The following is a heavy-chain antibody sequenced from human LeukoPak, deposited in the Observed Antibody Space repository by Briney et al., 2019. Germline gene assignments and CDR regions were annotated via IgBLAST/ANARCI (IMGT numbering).Heavy chain of an antibody. D-gene: IGHD1-26*01. Sequence: PGMSLRLSCAASGFTFSSYDMHWVRQAPGKGLEWVAFISYDGSNKYYVDSVKGRFTISRDNSKNTLYLQMNSLRAEDTAVYHCADSGSYSLYWGQGTLVTVSS. CDR1: GFTFSSYD. J-gene: IGHJ4*02. CDR3: ADSGSYSLY. CDR2: ISYDGSNK. V-gene: IGHV3-30*03.